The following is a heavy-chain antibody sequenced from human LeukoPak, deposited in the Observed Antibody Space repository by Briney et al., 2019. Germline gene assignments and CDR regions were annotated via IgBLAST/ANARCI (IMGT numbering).Heavy chain of an antibody. CDR3: ARLPPGTESYWYFDL. CDR2: VYPGDSDT. V-gene: IGHV5-51*01. D-gene: IGHD1-14*01. Sequence: HGESLKISCKGSGYSFTNYWIGWVRQMPGKGLEWMGIVYPGDSDTRYSPSFQGQVTISADKSISTAYLQWSSLKASDTAMYYCARLPPGTESYWYFDLWGRGTLVTVSS. J-gene: IGHJ2*01. CDR1: GYSFTNYW.